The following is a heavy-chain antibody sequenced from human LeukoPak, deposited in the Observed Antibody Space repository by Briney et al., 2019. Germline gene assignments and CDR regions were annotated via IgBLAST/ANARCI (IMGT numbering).Heavy chain of an antibody. CDR3: ARQGSNSSGWYPVDD. D-gene: IGHD6-19*01. CDR2: MNPNSGGT. CDR1: GYTFTSYG. V-gene: IGHV1-2*02. Sequence: EASVKVSCKASGYTFTSYGISWLRQAPGQGLEWMGWMNPNSGGTKYAQTFQGRVTLTRDTSISTAYLELSSLTSDDTAVYFCARQGSNSSGWYPVDDWGQGTLVTVSS. J-gene: IGHJ4*02.